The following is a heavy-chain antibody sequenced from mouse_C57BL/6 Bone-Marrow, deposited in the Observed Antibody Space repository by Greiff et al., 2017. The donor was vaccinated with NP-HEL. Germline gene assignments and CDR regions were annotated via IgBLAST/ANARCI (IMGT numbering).Heavy chain of an antibody. CDR2: ISDGGSYT. V-gene: IGHV5-4*01. Sequence: EVKLVESGGGLVKPGGSLTLSCAASGFTFSSYAMSWVRQTPEKRLEWVATISDGGSYTYYPDNVKGRFTISRDNAKNNLYLQMSHLKSEDTAMYYCAREYYGSRGYAMDYWGQGTSVTVSS. J-gene: IGHJ4*01. D-gene: IGHD1-1*01. CDR3: AREYYGSRGYAMDY. CDR1: GFTFSSYA.